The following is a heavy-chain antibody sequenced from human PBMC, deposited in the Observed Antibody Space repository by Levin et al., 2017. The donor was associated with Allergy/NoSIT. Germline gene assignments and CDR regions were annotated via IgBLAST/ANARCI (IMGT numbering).Heavy chain of an antibody. D-gene: IGHD2-15*01. CDR3: GRGAGWWNY. J-gene: IGHJ4*02. V-gene: IGHV3-7*01. CDR2: IKQDGSEK. Sequence: GGSLRLSCAASGFTFSNYWMSWVRQAPGKGLEWVASIKQDGSEKRYMDSVRGRFTISRDNAKNSLYLQMSSLGAADTAVYYCGRGAGWWNYWGQGTLVTVSS. CDR1: GFTFSNYW.